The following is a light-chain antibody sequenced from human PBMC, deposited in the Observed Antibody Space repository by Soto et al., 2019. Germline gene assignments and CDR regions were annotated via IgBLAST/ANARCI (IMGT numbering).Light chain of an antibody. CDR1: SSNIGAGYD. J-gene: IGLJ3*02. CDR2: GNS. CDR3: QSYDSSLSAL. V-gene: IGLV1-40*01. Sequence: QSVLTQPPSVSGAPGQRVTISCTGSSSNIGAGYDVHWYHQLPGTAPKLLIYGNSNRPSRVPDRFSGSKSGTSASLAITGLQAEDEADYYCQSYDSSLSALFGGGTKLTVL.